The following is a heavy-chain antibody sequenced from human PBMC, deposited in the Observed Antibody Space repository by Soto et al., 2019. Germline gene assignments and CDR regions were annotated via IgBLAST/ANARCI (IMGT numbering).Heavy chain of an antibody. V-gene: IGHV3-23*01. CDR1: GFTFSSFA. CDR2: VSANGQGI. CDR3: AKDRHYPRDYFHY. J-gene: IGHJ4*02. Sequence: GGSLRLSCAASGFTFSSFATSWVRQAPGKGLEWVSAVSANGQGIYYADSVRGRFTISRDNSKNTVFLHMDSLSAEDTAVYYCAKDRHYPRDYFHYWGQGTLVTVAS. D-gene: IGHD3-10*01.